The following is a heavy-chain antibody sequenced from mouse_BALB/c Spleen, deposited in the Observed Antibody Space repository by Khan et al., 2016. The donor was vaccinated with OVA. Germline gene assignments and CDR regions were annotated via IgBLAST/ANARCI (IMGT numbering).Heavy chain of an antibody. J-gene: IGHJ2*01. D-gene: IGHD3-2*02. CDR1: GYIFTSYW. CDR2: IYPGTNNT. V-gene: IGHV1-76*01. CDR3: AREEALYYFDY. Sequence: QVQLKQSGAELVRPGASVKLSCKTSGYIFTSYWIHWGKQRSGQGLQWIARIYPGTNNTYYNEKLKDKATLTADKSSSTAYMQLSSLKSEDSAVYFCAREEALYYFDYWGQGTTLTVSS.